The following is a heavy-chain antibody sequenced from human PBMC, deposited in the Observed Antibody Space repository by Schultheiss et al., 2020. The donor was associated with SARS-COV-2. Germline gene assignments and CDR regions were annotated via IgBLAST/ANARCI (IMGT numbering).Heavy chain of an antibody. CDR3: ARRGSGGMTFDH. V-gene: IGHV4-61*08. D-gene: IGHD2-15*01. J-gene: IGHJ4*02. CDR1: GGSVSSGGYN. CDR2: LYYSGSS. Sequence: SETLSLTCTVSGGSVSSGGYNWSWIRQPPGKRLEWIGNLYYSGSSKYNPSIKSRVTIPVDTSKNQFSLKMTSVAEADTAVYYCARRGSGGMTFDHWGQGTRVTVSS.